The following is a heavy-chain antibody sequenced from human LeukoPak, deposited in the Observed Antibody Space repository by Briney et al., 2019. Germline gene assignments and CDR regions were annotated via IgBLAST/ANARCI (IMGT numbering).Heavy chain of an antibody. Sequence: SETLSLTCTVSGGSISSGGYYWSWIRQHPGKGLEWIGYIYYSGSTYYNPSLKSRVTISVDTSKNQFSLKLSSVTAADTAVYYCARQRGYESSGYYYFDSWGQGTLVTVSS. J-gene: IGHJ4*02. V-gene: IGHV4-31*03. CDR1: GGSISSGGYY. D-gene: IGHD3-22*01. CDR3: ARQRGYESSGYYYFDS. CDR2: IYYSGST.